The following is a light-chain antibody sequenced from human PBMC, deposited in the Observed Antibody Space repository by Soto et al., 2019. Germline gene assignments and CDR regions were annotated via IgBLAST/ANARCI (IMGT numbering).Light chain of an antibody. V-gene: IGKV3-15*01. CDR1: QSISDT. J-gene: IGKJ1*01. Sequence: EIVMLQSPATLSVSPVGIAHLCFMASQSISDTLAWYQQKPGQAPRIIIYSASRRATGFTARFSGSGSGTDFTLTISSLQSEDFAVYYCKKYNNWPWTFGKGNKGDIK. CDR2: SAS. CDR3: KKYNNWPWT.